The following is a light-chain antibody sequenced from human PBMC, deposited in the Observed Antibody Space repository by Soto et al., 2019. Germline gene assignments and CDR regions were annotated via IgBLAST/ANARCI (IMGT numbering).Light chain of an antibody. V-gene: IGLV3-9*01. CDR3: QVWDSSVV. Sequence: SYELTQPLSVSVALGQTARITCGGNNIGNKNVHWYQQKPGQAPVLVIYRDYNRPSGIPERFSGSNSGNTATLTISRAQAGDEADYYCQVWDSSVVFGGGTKVTVL. CDR2: RDY. J-gene: IGLJ2*01. CDR1: NIGNKN.